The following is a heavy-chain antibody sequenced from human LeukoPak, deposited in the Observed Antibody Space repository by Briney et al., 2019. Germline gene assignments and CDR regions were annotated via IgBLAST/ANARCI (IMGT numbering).Heavy chain of an antibody. D-gene: IGHD3-10*01. CDR2: IYYSGST. V-gene: IGHV4-31*03. J-gene: IGHJ4*02. Sequence: SETLSLTCTVSGGSISSGGYYWSWIRQHPGKGLEWIGYIYYSGSTYYNPSLESRVTISVDTSKNQFSLKLSSVTAADTAVYYCARGVGEWFVTIDYWGQGTLVTISS. CDR1: GGSISSGGYY. CDR3: ARGVGEWFVTIDY.